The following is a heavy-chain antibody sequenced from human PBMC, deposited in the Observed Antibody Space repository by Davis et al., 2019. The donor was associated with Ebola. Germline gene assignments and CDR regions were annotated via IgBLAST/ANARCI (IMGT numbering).Heavy chain of an antibody. D-gene: IGHD6-6*01. CDR2: IYYSGST. J-gene: IGHJ4*02. V-gene: IGHV4-31*03. CDR1: GDSMDSDDYY. Sequence: SETLSLTCTVSGDSMDSDDYYWSWIRHHPGKGLEWIGHIYYSGSTYYTPSLRSRLTLSIDTSKNQFSLKLGSVSAADTAVYYCARMPKYTSSFYFDYWGQGTLVTVS. CDR3: ARMPKYTSSFYFDY.